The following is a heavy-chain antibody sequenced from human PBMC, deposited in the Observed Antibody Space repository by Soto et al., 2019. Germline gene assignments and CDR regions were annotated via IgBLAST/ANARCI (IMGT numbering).Heavy chain of an antibody. D-gene: IGHD3-22*01. Sequence: QITLKESGPALVNPTQTLTLTCSFSGFSLSGTSVGVGWSRQPPGKALEWLTLIYGNDDKRYSPSLKSRLTIPKDTSKNQLVLTMTNMDPVETATYYCAHRDTSGYYPKTVDFWGQGTLVTVSS. CDR3: AHRDTSGYYPKTVDF. CDR2: IYGNDDK. V-gene: IGHV2-5*01. CDR1: GFSLSGTSVG. J-gene: IGHJ4*02.